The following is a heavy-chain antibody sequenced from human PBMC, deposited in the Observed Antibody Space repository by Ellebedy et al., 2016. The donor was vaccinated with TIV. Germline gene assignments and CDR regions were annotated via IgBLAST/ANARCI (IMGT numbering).Heavy chain of an antibody. CDR1: GFIFSSYS. D-gene: IGHD6-19*01. Sequence: PGGSLRLSCAASGFIFSSYSVNWVRQVPGKGLEWVSSISSSTTYIYYADSVKGRFTISRDNAKNSLYLQMDSLRAEDTAVYYCARDHMAVAGPLSVFDYWGQGTLVTVSS. CDR2: ISSSTTYI. V-gene: IGHV3-21*01. J-gene: IGHJ4*02. CDR3: ARDHMAVAGPLSVFDY.